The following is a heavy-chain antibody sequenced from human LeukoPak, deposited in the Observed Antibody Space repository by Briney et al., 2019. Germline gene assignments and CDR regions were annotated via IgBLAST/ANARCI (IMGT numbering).Heavy chain of an antibody. CDR2: ISWDGGST. D-gene: IGHD3-10*01. J-gene: IGHJ4*02. CDR1: GFTFDDYA. V-gene: IGHV3-43D*03. CDR3: AKDMAAYYYASGNIDY. Sequence: GGSLRLSCAASGFTFDDYAMHWVRQAPGKGLEWVSLISWDGGSTYYADSVKGRSTISRDNSKNSLYLQMNSLRAEDTALYYCAKDMAAYYYASGNIDYWGQGTLVTVSS.